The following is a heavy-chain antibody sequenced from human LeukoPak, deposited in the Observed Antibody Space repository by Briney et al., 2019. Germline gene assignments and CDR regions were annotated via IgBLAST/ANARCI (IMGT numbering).Heavy chain of an antibody. CDR1: GFTFGDYA. CDR3: TRDPHRGPAALGEYYFDY. CDR2: IRSKAYGGTT. D-gene: IGHD2-2*01. V-gene: IGHV3-49*03. Sequence: PGGSLRLSCTASGFTFGDYAMSWFRQAPGKGLEWVGFIRSKAYGGTTEYAASVKGRFTISRDDSKSIAYLQMNSLKTEDTAVYYCTRDPHRGPAALGEYYFDYWGQGTLVTVSS. J-gene: IGHJ4*02.